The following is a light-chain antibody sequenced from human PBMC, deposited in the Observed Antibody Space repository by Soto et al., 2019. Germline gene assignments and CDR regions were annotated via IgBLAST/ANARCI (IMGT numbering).Light chain of an antibody. CDR2: GNT. V-gene: IGLV1-40*01. Sequence: QSVLTQPPSISGAPGQRVTISCTGSSSNIGAGSDVHWYHQLPGTAPKLLIYGNTNRPSGVTDRFSGSKSGTSASLAIAGLQNEDEGDYYCQTYDSSLSGLYVFGTGTKLTVL. CDR3: QTYDSSLSGLYV. CDR1: SSNIGAGSD. J-gene: IGLJ1*01.